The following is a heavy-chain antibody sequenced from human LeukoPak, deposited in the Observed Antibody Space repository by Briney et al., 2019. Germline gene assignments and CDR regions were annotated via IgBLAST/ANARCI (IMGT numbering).Heavy chain of an antibody. CDR2: ISYDGSNK. V-gene: IGHV3-30*04. Sequence: PGGSLRLSCAASGFTFSSYAMHWVRQAPSKGLEWVAVISYDGSNKYYADSVKGRFTISRDNSKNTLYLQMNSLRAEDTAVYYCARGGVAGYYDSSGYYPFDYWGQGTLVTVSS. CDR3: ARGGVAGYYDSSGYYPFDY. D-gene: IGHD3-22*01. CDR1: GFTFSSYA. J-gene: IGHJ4*02.